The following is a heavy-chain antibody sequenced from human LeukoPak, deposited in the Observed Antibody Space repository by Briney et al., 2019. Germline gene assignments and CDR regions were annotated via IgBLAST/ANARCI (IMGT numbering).Heavy chain of an antibody. CDR3: ARHLSHYYDSSGFDY. CDR1: GGSISSYY. V-gene: IGHV4-59*08. J-gene: IGHJ4*02. Sequence: SETLSLTCTVSGGSISSYYWSWIRQPPGKGLEWIGYIYYSGSTNYNPSLKSRVTLSVDTSKNQFSLKLSSVTAADTAVYYCARHLSHYYDSSGFDYWGQGALVTVSS. CDR2: IYYSGST. D-gene: IGHD3-22*01.